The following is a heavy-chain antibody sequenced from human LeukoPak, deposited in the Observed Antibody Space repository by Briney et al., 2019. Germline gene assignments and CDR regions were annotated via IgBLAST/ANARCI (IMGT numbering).Heavy chain of an antibody. CDR3: ARVWAVSWYMDV. Sequence: PSETLSLTCTVSGGSISSRSYYWGWIRQPPGKGLEWIGSIYHSGSTYYNPSLKSRVTISVDRSKNQCSLKLSSVTAAETAVYYCARVWAVSWYMDVWGKGTTVTASS. V-gene: IGHV4-39*07. CDR1: GGSISSRSYY. CDR2: IYHSGST. D-gene: IGHD1-26*01. J-gene: IGHJ6*03.